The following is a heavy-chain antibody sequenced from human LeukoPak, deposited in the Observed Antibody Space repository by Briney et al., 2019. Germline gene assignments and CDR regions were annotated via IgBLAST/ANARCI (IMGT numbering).Heavy chain of an antibody. J-gene: IGHJ4*02. CDR1: GGSFSGYY. V-gene: IGHV4-34*01. CDR2: INHSGST. D-gene: IGHD5-12*01. Sequence: SETLSLTCAVYGGSFSGYYWSWIRQPPGKGLEWIGEINHSGSTNYNPSLKSRVTISVDTSKNQFSLKLSSVTAADTAVYYCATSRRDSGYDPREPYDYWGQGTLVTVSS. CDR3: ATSRRDSGYDPREPYDY.